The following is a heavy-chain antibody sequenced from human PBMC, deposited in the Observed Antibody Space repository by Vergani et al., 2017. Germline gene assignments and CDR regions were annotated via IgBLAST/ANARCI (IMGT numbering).Heavy chain of an antibody. CDR3: AREGRGGYCSGGSCYSGWYFDL. V-gene: IGHV4-39*07. CDR1: GGSISSSSYY. J-gene: IGHJ2*01. Sequence: QLQLQESGPGLVKPSETLSLTCTVSGGSISSSSYYWGWIRQPPGKGLEWIGSIYYSGSTYYNPSLKSRVTISVDTSKNQFSLKLSSVTAADTAVYYCAREGRGGYCSGGSCYSGWYFDLWGRGTLVTVSS. CDR2: IYYSGST. D-gene: IGHD2-15*01.